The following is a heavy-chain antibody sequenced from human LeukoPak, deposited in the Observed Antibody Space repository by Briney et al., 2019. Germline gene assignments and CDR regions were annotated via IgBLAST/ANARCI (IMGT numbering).Heavy chain of an antibody. J-gene: IGHJ5*02. D-gene: IGHD4-17*01. Sequence: RASVKVSCKASGGTFSSYAISWVRRAPGQGLEWMGRIIPILGIANYAQKFQGRVTITADKSTSTAYMELSSLRSEDTAVYYCARGLTVTNWFDPWGQGTLVTVSS. CDR3: ARGLTVTNWFDP. CDR2: IIPILGIA. V-gene: IGHV1-69*04. CDR1: GGTFSSYA.